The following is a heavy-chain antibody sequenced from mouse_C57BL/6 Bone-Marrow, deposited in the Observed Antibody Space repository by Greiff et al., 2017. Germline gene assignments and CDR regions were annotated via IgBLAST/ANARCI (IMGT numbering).Heavy chain of an antibody. CDR2: IYPRSGNT. V-gene: IGHV1-81*01. CDR3: AREDYGSSVYWYFEV. Sequence: QVQLQQSGAELARPGASVKLSCKASGYTFTSYGISWVKQRTGQGLEWIGEIYPRSGNTYYNEKFKGKATLTADKSSSTAYMELRSLTSEDSAVYFCAREDYGSSVYWYFEVWGTGSTVTVSS. CDR1: GYTFTSYG. D-gene: IGHD1-1*01. J-gene: IGHJ1*03.